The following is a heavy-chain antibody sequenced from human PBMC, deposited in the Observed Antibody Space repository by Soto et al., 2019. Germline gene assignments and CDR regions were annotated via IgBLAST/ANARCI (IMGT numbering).Heavy chain of an antibody. D-gene: IGHD3-9*01. J-gene: IGHJ6*03. V-gene: IGHV6-1*01. CDR3: ARGSWDDVTGHYYMEV. CDR2: TYYRSKWYD. CDR1: GDSVSSNSAG. Sequence: SQTLSLTCAISGDSVSSNSAGWNWIRESPSRGLEWLGRTYYRSKWYDNYAVSVKSRITINPDTSKNQFSLQLNSVTPEDTAVYYCARGSWDDVTGHYYMEVRGKGTTVTVSS.